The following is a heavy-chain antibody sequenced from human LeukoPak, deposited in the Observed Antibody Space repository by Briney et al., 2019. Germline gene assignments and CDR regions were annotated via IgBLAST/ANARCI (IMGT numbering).Heavy chain of an antibody. J-gene: IGHJ4*02. CDR3: ARESDYSNYFDY. Sequence: GGSLRLSCAASGFTFSSYAMHWVRQAPGKGLEWVAVISYDGSNKYYADSVKGRFTISRDNSKNTLYLQMNSLRAEDTAVYHCARESDYSNYFDYWGQGTLVTVSS. CDR2: ISYDGSNK. CDR1: GFTFSSYA. D-gene: IGHD4-11*01. V-gene: IGHV3-30-3*01.